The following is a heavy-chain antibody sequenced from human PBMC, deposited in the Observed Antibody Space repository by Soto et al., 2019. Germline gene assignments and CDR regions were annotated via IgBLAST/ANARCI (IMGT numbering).Heavy chain of an antibody. CDR1: GFTVSSNY. J-gene: IGHJ3*01. V-gene: IGHV3-66*01. CDR3: AGEAVPEEIDAFDF. CDR2: IYLNGKT. Sequence: EVQLVESGGDLVQPGGSLRLSCAASGFTVSSNYMGWVRRAPGKGLEWVSIIYLNGKTYYADSVKGRFTISRDNSKNTRDLQVSGLRAEDTAVYGCAGEAVPEEIDAFDFWGQGTMVTVS. D-gene: IGHD6-6*01.